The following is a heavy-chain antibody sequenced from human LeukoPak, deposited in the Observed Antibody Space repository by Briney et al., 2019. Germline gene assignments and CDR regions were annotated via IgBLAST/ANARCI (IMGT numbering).Heavy chain of an antibody. CDR1: GYTFTSYY. Sequence: ASVKVSCKASGYTFTSYYMHWVRQAPGQGLEWMGIINPSGGSTSYAQKFQGRVTMTRDTSTSTGYMELSSLRSEDTAVYYCARGGVYYYDSSGYYSNDPFDYWGQGTLVTVSS. V-gene: IGHV1-46*01. J-gene: IGHJ4*02. CDR3: ARGGVYYYDSSGYYSNDPFDY. D-gene: IGHD3-22*01. CDR2: INPSGGST.